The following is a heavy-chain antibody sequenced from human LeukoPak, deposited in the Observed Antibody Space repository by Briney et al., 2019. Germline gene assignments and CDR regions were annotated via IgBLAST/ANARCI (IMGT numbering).Heavy chain of an antibody. J-gene: IGHJ6*02. CDR2: ISSSSSTI. CDR3: AKGPRIADRPVFYYYFYGMDV. D-gene: IGHD6-6*01. Sequence: GGSLRLSCAASGFTFTSYSMNWVRQAPGKGLEWVSYISSSSSTIYYADSVKGRFTISRDNSQNTLHLQMSSLTPEDTAVYYCAKGPRIADRPVFYYYFYGMDVWGQGTTVTVSS. V-gene: IGHV3-48*01. CDR1: GFTFTSYS.